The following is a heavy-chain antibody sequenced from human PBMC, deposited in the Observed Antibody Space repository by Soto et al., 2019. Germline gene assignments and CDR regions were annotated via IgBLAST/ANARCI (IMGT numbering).Heavy chain of an antibody. CDR2: ISGSGGST. CDR3: AKGHWLYFEY. CDR1: GFTFSSYD. Sequence: EVQLLESGGGLVQPGGSLRLSCAASGFTFSSYDMSWVRQAPGKGLEWVSAISGSGGSTYYADSVKGLFNIPRDNSKNTLYLQMNRLRAEDTAVYFCAKGHWLYFEYWGQGTLVTVCS. J-gene: IGHJ4*02. D-gene: IGHD3-9*01. V-gene: IGHV3-23*01.